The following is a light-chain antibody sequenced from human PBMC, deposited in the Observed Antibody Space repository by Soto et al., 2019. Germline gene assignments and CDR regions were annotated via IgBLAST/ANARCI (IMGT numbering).Light chain of an antibody. V-gene: IGKV3-15*01. CDR2: GAS. J-gene: IGKJ3*01. CDR3: QQYNNWPFT. CDR1: QSVSSN. Sequence: EIVMTQSPATLSVSPGERATLSCRASQSVSSNLAWYQHKPGQAPRLLIYGASTRATGIPARFSGSGSGTEFTLTISSLQSEDFAVYYCQQYNNWPFTFGPGTKVVIK.